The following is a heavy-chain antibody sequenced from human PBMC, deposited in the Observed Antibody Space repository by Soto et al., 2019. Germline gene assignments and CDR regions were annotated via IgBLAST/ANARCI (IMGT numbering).Heavy chain of an antibody. CDR1: GYTFTSYG. D-gene: IGHD2-15*01. CDR3: AIELGNIWFYP. J-gene: IGHJ5*02. V-gene: IGHV1-18*01. CDR2: ISAYNGNT. Sequence: QVQLVQSGAEVKKPGASVKVSCKASGYTFTSYGISWVQQAPGQGLEWMGWISAYNGNTNYAQKLQGRVIMTTDTSPSTVNMELRRLRSGDTASYYCAIELGNIWFYPWGQVHLITVSS.